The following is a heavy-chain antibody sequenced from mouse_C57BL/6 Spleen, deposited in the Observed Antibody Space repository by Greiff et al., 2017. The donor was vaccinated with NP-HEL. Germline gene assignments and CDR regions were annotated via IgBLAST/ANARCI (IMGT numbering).Heavy chain of an antibody. Sequence: VQLQQSGAELVKPGASVKISCKASGYAFSSYWMNWVKQRPGKGLEWIGQIYPGDGDTNYNGKFKGKATLTADKSSSTAYMQLSSLTSEDSAVYFCARGGGYGSSPFDYWGQGTTLTVSS. CDR1: GYAFSSYW. CDR2: IYPGDGDT. V-gene: IGHV1-80*01. D-gene: IGHD1-1*01. CDR3: ARGGGYGSSPFDY. J-gene: IGHJ2*01.